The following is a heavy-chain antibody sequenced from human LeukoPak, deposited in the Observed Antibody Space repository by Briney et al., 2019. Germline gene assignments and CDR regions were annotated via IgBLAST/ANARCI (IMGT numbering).Heavy chain of an antibody. CDR1: GYTFTGYY. CDR2: INPNSGGT. D-gene: IGHD3-10*01. CDR3: ARDHGEWGTTFDY. J-gene: IGHJ4*02. V-gene: IGHV1-2*02. Sequence: ASVKVSCKASGYTFTGYYMHWVRQAPGKGLEWMGWINPNSGGTNYAQKFQGRVTMTRDTSISTAYMEMSRLRADDTAVYYGARDHGEWGTTFDYWGQGTLVTVSS.